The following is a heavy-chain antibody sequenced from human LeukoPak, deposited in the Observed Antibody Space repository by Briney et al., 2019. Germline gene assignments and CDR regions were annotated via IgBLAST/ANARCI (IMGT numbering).Heavy chain of an antibody. CDR2: IYYSGST. Sequence: SETLSLICTVSGGSISSYNYFWGWTRQPPRKGLEWIGIIYYSGSTYYTPSLKSRVTISVDTSKNQFSLNLSSVTAADTAVYYCARGDYNDGGGYLDHWGQGALVTVSS. CDR1: GGSISSYNYF. D-gene: IGHD3-22*01. CDR3: ARGDYNDGGGYLDH. J-gene: IGHJ5*02. V-gene: IGHV4-39*07.